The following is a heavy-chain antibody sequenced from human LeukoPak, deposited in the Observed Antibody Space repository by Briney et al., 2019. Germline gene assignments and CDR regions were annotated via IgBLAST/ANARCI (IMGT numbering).Heavy chain of an antibody. D-gene: IGHD1-26*01. CDR3: ARHGRKWELQRGAFDI. CDR1: GGSISSGGYY. Sequence: KPSETLSLTCAVSGGSISSGGYYWSWIRQPPGKGLEWIGYIYHSGSTYYNPSLKSRVTISVDRSKNQFSLKLSSVTAADTAVYYCARHGRKWELQRGAFDIWGQGTMVTVSS. CDR2: IYHSGST. J-gene: IGHJ3*02. V-gene: IGHV4-30-2*01.